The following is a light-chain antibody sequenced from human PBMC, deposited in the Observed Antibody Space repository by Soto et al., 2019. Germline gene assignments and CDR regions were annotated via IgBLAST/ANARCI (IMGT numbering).Light chain of an antibody. V-gene: IGLV2-14*01. CDR2: EVS. Sequence: QSALTQPASVSASPGQSITISCTGTSSDVGGYNYVSWYQQHPGKAPKLMIYEVSNRPSGVSNRFSGSKSGNTASLTISGLQAEDEADYYCSSYTSINTGVFGGGTKLTVL. CDR1: SSDVGGYNY. J-gene: IGLJ3*02. CDR3: SSYTSINTGV.